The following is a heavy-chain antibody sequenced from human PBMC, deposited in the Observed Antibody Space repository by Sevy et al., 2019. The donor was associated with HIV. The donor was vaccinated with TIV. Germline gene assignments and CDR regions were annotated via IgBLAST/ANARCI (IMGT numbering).Heavy chain of an antibody. V-gene: IGHV3-30*18. CDR2: ISYDGNNK. CDR1: GFTFSSYA. D-gene: IGHD3-10*01. CDR3: AKDHNLWSEGGFLHH. Sequence: GGSLRLSCAASGFTFSSYAIRWVRQTPGKGLEWVAVISYDGNNKYYADSVKGRFTVSRDNSKNTLYAQMNSLRAEDTAVYYCAKDHNLWSEGGFLHHWGQGTLVTVSS. J-gene: IGHJ1*01.